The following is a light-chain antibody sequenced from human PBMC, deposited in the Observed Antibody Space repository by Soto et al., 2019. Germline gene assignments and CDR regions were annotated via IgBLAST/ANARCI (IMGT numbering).Light chain of an antibody. J-gene: IGKJ1*01. Sequence: DIQMTQSPFTLSASVGXRVTITCRASQSVSSWLAWYQQKPGKAPNLLIYTASSLESGVPSRFSGSGSGTEFTLTISSLQPDDFATYYCQKYNSAWTFGQGTKVDIK. CDR2: TAS. CDR1: QSVSSW. V-gene: IGKV1-5*03. CDR3: QKYNSAWT.